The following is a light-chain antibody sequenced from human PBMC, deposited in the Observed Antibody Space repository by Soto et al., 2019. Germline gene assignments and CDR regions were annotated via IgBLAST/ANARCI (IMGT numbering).Light chain of an antibody. Sequence: DIVLTQSPGTLSLSPGERATLSCRASQTVSSNNLAWYQQKRGQAPRLLIYGASSRAAAIPDRFRGSGSWTDFTLIISSLAPEDLSVYYCQQYGSSPFTFGPGNAVDI. CDR3: QQYGSSPFT. J-gene: IGKJ3*01. CDR2: GAS. CDR1: QTVSSNN. V-gene: IGKV3-20*01.